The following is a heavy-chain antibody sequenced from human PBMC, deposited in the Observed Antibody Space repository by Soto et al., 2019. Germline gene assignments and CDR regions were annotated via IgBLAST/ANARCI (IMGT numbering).Heavy chain of an antibody. V-gene: IGHV4-61*08. J-gene: IGHJ5*02. Sequence: SETLSLTCTVSGGSIISGDYYWSWIRQPPGKGLEWIGYIFYSGSTNYNPSLKSRVTISVDTSKNQFSLKLSSVTAADTAVYYCARHKASYNWFDPWGQGTLVTVSS. CDR2: IFYSGST. CDR3: ARHKASYNWFDP. D-gene: IGHD2-21*01. CDR1: GGSIISGDYY.